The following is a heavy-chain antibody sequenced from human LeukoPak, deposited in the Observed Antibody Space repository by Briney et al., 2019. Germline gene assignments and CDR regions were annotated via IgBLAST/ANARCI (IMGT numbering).Heavy chain of an antibody. J-gene: IGHJ5*02. CDR2: INYSGST. CDR3: ARLSPGEWLVGSNWFDP. D-gene: IGHD6-19*01. V-gene: IGHV4-34*01. Sequence: PSETLSLTCAVYGGSFSGYYWSWIRQPPGKGLEWIGEINYSGSTNYNPSLKSRVTISVDTSKNQFSLKLSSVTAADTAVYYCARLSPGEWLVGSNWFDPWGQGTLVTVSS. CDR1: GGSFSGYY.